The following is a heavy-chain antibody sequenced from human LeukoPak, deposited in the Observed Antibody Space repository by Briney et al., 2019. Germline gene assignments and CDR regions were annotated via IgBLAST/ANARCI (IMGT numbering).Heavy chain of an antibody. Sequence: GRSLRLSCAAAGFTFSSDAVHWVRQAPGKGLEWVAVISSDGTSKYYADSVKGRFSISRDNPKNTLYLQMNSLRAEDTAVYFCAKRGVVIRVILVGFHKEAYYFDSWGQGALVTVSS. CDR3: AKRGVVIRVILVGFHKEAYYFDS. D-gene: IGHD3-22*01. CDR1: GFTFSSDA. J-gene: IGHJ4*02. CDR2: ISSDGTSK. V-gene: IGHV3-30*04.